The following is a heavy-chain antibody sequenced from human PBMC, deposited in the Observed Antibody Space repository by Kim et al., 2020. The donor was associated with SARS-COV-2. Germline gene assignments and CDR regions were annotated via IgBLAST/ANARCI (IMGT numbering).Heavy chain of an antibody. CDR1: GGSISSSSYY. D-gene: IGHD3-10*01. J-gene: IGHJ4*02. Sequence: SETLSLTCTVSGGSISSSSYYWGWIRQPPGKGLEWIGSIYYSGSTYYNPSLKSRVTISVDTSKNQFSLKLSSVTAADTAVYYCARHEAPNYYGSGSYYNYRSLDYFDYWGQGTLVTVSS. CDR3: ARHEAPNYYGSGSYYNYRSLDYFDY. CDR2: IYYSGST. V-gene: IGHV4-39*01.